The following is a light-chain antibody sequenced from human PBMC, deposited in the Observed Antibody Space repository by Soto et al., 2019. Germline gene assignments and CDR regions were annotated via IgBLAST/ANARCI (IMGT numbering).Light chain of an antibody. J-gene: IGKJ1*01. CDR3: QQYNQWPGT. Sequence: EIVLTQSPGTLSLSPGERATLSCRASQSIGSNLAWYQQKPGQSPRLLIYGASSRATGVPVRFSGSGSGVGFTLTIGGLQSEDFAVYHCQQYNQWPGTFGQGTKVDIK. CDR1: QSIGSN. CDR2: GAS. V-gene: IGKV3-15*01.